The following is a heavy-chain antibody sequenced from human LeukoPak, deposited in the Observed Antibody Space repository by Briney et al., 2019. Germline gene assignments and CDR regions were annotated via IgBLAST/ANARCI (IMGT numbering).Heavy chain of an antibody. Sequence: GGSLRLSCTASGFTFGDYAMSWFRQAPGKGLEWVGFIRSKAYGGTTEYAASVKGRFTISRDDSKSIAYLQMSSLKTEDTAVYYCTRAVQPLAYCGGDCYSGAFDIWGQGTMVTVSS. CDR3: TRAVQPLAYCGGDCYSGAFDI. CDR2: IRSKAYGGTT. D-gene: IGHD2-21*02. V-gene: IGHV3-49*03. CDR1: GFTFGDYA. J-gene: IGHJ3*02.